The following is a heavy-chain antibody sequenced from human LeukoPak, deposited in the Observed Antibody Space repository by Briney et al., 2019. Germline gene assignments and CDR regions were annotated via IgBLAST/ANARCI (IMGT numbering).Heavy chain of an antibody. CDR2: VSASGSG. CDR3: ARAYTCESFWFDP. V-gene: IGHV4-4*07. D-gene: IGHD2-2*02. Sequence: SETLSLTCSVSGGSIGTLSWGWIRQPAGKGLEWSGRVSASGSGHYNPSLKSRVTMSVDTSKNQFSLNLTSVCAADTGMYCCARAYTCESFWFDPWGVGALVTVSS. CDR1: GGSIGTLS. J-gene: IGHJ5*02.